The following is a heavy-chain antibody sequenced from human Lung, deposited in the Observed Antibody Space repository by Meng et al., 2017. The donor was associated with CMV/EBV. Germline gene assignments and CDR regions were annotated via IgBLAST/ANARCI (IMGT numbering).Heavy chain of an antibody. J-gene: IGHJ3*02. D-gene: IGHD2-21*01. CDR2: INPNPNFDDT. Sequence: ASXXVSXKASGYTFIGYHIHWVRQAPGQGLEWMGWINPNPNFDDTAYAQKFQGRVTITRDMSISTAYMELTRLRPDDTAVYYCARVQFLEKPNDAFNIWGQETMVTVSS. V-gene: IGHV1-2*02. CDR1: GYTFIGYH. CDR3: ARVQFLEKPNDAFNI.